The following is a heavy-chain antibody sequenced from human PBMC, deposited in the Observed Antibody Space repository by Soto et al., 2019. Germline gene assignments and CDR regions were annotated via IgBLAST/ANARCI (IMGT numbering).Heavy chain of an antibody. V-gene: IGHV4-39*01. D-gene: IGHD1-26*01. Sequence: QLQLQESGPGLVKPSETLSLTCTVSGGSISSSSYYWGWIRQTPGKGLGWIGTIYYSGSTYYTPSLKSRVTISVDTSNNQFSLKLSSVTAADTAVYYCARQGSGSYNAFDIWGQGTVVTVSS. J-gene: IGHJ3*02. CDR3: ARQGSGSYNAFDI. CDR2: IYYSGST. CDR1: GGSISSSSYY.